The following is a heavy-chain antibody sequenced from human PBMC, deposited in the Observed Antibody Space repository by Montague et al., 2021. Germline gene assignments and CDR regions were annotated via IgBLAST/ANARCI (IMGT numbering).Heavy chain of an antibody. Sequence: CAISGDSVSSTTTAWHWIRQSPSRGLEWLGRTYYRSRWYFDYAPSVKSRITIQPDTATNQFSLQVDSVTPKDTAVYFCARDHGLINAWAYWGQGTLVTVSS. CDR1: GDSVSSTTTA. D-gene: IGHD2-8*01. V-gene: IGHV6-1*01. CDR3: ARDHGLINAWAY. CDR2: TYYRSRWYF. J-gene: IGHJ4*02.